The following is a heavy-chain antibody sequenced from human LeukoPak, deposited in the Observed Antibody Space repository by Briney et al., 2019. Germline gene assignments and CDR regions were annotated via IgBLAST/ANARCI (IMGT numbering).Heavy chain of an antibody. CDR1: GYTFTGYY. D-gene: IGHD5/OR15-5a*01. J-gene: IGHJ4*02. CDR3: VRDASVSADY. CDR2: IDPKSGGT. V-gene: IGHV1-2*06. Sequence: ASVKVSCKASGYTFTGYYMHWVRQAPGQGLEWMGRIDPKSGGTSYAQKFQGRVTMTRDTSTSTAYMELTRLTSDDTAVYYCVRDASVSADYWGQGTLVTVSS.